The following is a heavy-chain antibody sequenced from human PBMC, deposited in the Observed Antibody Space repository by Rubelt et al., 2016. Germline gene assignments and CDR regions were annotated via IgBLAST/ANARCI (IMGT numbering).Heavy chain of an antibody. V-gene: IGHV4-59*08. D-gene: IGHD4-17*01. CDR2: IYYSGST. J-gene: IGHJ4*02. Sequence: QVQLQESGPGLVKPSETLSLTCTVSGGSISSYYWSWIRQPPGKGLEWIGYIYYSGSTNYNPPLNGRVTISVDTSKNQFSLKLSSVTAADTAVYYCARQVRDYGDYRHGYWGQGTLVTVSS. CDR3: ARQVRDYGDYRHGY. CDR1: GGSISSYY.